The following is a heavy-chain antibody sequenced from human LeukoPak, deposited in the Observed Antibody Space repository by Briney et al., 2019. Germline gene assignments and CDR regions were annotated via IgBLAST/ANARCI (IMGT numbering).Heavy chain of an antibody. CDR2: ISAYNGNT. J-gene: IGHJ6*03. Sequence: ASVKVSCKASGYTFTSYGISWVRQAPGQGLEWMGWISAYNGNTNYAQKLQGRVTMSTDTSTSTAYMELRSLRSDDTAVYYCARANYVPYYYYYMDVWGKGTTVTVSS. D-gene: IGHD3-16*01. CDR3: ARANYVPYYYYYMDV. CDR1: GYTFTSYG. V-gene: IGHV1-18*01.